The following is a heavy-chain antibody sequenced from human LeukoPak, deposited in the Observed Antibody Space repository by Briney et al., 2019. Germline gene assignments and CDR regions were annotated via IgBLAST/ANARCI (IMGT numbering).Heavy chain of an antibody. CDR3: AKEIKRFDI. CDR2: INTDTGNP. V-gene: IGHV7-4-1*02. D-gene: IGHD5-24*01. Sequence: ASVKVSCKGSGYKFNDQGMNWVRQAPGQGLEWMGWINTDTGNPTYAQGFTGRFVFSLDKSVCTTYLQIIGLKAEDTAIYYCAKEIKRFDIWGQGTMITVSS. CDR1: GYKFNDQG. J-gene: IGHJ3*02.